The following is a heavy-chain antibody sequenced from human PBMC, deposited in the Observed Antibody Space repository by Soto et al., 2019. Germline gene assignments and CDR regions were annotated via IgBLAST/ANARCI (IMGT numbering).Heavy chain of an antibody. CDR1: GYTFTGYY. CDR2: INPNSGGT. CDR3: ARAVYSSGWYDDY. Sequence: SGKVSLKDSGYTFTGYYMHWVRQAPGQGLEWMGWINPNSGGTKYAQKFQGRVTMTRDTSISTAYMELSRLRSDDTAVYYCARAVYSSGWYDDYWGKGTLLTVSS. V-gene: IGHV1-2*02. J-gene: IGHJ4*02. D-gene: IGHD6-19*01.